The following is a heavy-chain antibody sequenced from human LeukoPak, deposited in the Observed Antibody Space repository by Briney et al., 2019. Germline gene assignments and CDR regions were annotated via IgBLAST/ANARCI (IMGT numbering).Heavy chain of an antibody. CDR3: AKVPGYSSSLPFDY. Sequence: GGSLRLSCAASGFTFSSYAMNWVRQAPGKGLEWVSAISYSGDRTYYADSVNGRFTISRDNSKNTMYLQMNSLGADDTAVYYCAKVPGYSSSLPFDYWGQGTLVTVSS. J-gene: IGHJ4*02. V-gene: IGHV3-23*01. CDR2: ISYSGDRT. D-gene: IGHD6-19*01. CDR1: GFTFSSYA.